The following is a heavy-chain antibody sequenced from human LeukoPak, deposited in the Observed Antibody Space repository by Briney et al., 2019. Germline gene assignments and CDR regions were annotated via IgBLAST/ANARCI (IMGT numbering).Heavy chain of an antibody. D-gene: IGHD3-10*01. V-gene: IGHV4-59*01. CDR3: ARVQQGGSGSHSTPQYYYYYMDV. CDR2: VSYRCHT. J-gene: IGHJ6*03. CDR1: GCSISPYY. Sequence: SETLSFNCSVYGCSISPYYWSWIRQPPGKGLEWIGYVSYRCHTNYNHSLESRVTISLDTSKKQFSVKLNSVTAADTGVYYCARVQQGGSGSHSTPQYYYYYMDVWGKGTTVTVSS.